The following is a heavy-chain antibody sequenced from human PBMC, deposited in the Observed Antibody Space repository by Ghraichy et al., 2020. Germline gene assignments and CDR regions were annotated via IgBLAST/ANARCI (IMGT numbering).Heavy chain of an antibody. D-gene: IGHD1-14*01. Sequence: GGSLRLSWAASGFACSPDTMIWVGQAPGKGLEWVVNIKQDGTEQYYVDSVKGRFTISRDNAKNSLYLQMSSLRAEDTAVYYCARDRTYNWNHGDAFDMWGQGTMVILSS. CDR3: ARDRTYNWNHGDAFDM. CDR1: GFACSPDT. J-gene: IGHJ3*02. CDR2: IKQDGTEQ. V-gene: IGHV3-7*03.